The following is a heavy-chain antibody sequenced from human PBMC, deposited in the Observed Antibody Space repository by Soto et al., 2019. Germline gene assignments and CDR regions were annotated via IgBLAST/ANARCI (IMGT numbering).Heavy chain of an antibody. V-gene: IGHV4-39*01. Sequence: PSETLSLTCTVSGGSISSSSYYWGWIRQPPGKGLEWIGSIYYSGSTYYNPSLKSRVTISVDTSKNQFSLKLSSVTAADTAVYYCARHPPTWIQVSTKYYYYGMDVWGQGTTVTVSS. CDR1: GGSISSSSYY. D-gene: IGHD5-18*01. CDR3: ARHPPTWIQVSTKYYYYGMDV. J-gene: IGHJ6*02. CDR2: IYYSGST.